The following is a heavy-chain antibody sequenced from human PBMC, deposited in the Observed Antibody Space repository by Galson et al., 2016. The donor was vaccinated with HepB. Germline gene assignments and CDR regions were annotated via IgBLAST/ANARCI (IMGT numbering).Heavy chain of an antibody. J-gene: IGHJ6*04. CDR3: VQGSTEPAV. V-gene: IGHV3-23*01. D-gene: IGHD6-13*01. CDR2: ISRNGDSR. CDR1: GFTFNNYG. Sequence: SLRLSCAASGFTFNNYGMTWVRQAPGKGLEVVSSISRNGDSRDYADSVKGRFTISRDNSKNTLSLQMTGLRAEDTAVYYCVQGSTEPAVWGKGTTVIVSS.